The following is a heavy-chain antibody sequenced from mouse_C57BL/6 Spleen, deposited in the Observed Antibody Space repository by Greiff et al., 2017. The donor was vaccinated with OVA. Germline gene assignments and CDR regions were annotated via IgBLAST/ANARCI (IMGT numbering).Heavy chain of an antibody. V-gene: IGHV1-80*01. CDR2: IYPGDGDT. J-gene: IGHJ2*01. CDR3: ARGNYYGSSYNY. D-gene: IGHD1-1*01. Sequence: QVQLQQSGAELVQPGASVKISCKASGYAFSSYWMNWVKQRPGKGLEWIGQIYPGDGDTNYNGKFKGKATLTADKSSSTAYMQLSSLTSEDSAVYFCARGNYYGSSYNYWGQGTTLTVSS. CDR1: GYAFSSYW.